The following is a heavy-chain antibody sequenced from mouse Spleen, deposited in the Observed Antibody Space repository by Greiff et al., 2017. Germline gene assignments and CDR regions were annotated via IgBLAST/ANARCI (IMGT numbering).Heavy chain of an antibody. CDR2: INYDGSST. Sequence: EVKLMESEGGLVQPGSSMKLSCTASGFTFSDYYMAWVRQVPEKGLEWVANINYDGSSTYYLDSLKSRFIISRDNAKNILYLQMSSLKSEDTATYYCARGGLYYYGSSPWFAYWGQGTLVTVSA. J-gene: IGHJ3*01. CDR3: ARGGLYYYGSSPWFAY. V-gene: IGHV5-16*01. D-gene: IGHD1-1*01. CDR1: GFTFSDYY.